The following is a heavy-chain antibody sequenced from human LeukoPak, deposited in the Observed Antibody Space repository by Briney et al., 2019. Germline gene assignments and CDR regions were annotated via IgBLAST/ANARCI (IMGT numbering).Heavy chain of an antibody. CDR3: AIQLNWGDYYYYYGMDV. CDR2: INHSGST. V-gene: IGHV4-61*08. J-gene: IGHJ6*02. D-gene: IGHD7-27*01. Sequence: SETLSLTCTVSGGSVSSGGYYWSWIRQPPGKGLEWIGEINHSGSTNYNPSLKSRVTISVDTSKNQFSLKLSSVTAADTAVYYCAIQLNWGDYYYYYGMDVWGQGTTVTVSS. CDR1: GGSVSSGGYY.